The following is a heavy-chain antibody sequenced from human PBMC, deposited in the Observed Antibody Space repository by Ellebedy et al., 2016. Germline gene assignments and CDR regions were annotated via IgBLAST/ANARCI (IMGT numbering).Heavy chain of an antibody. CDR1: GYTFTTFS. CDR2: VNTFSGNT. J-gene: IGHJ6*02. V-gene: IGHV1-18*04. Sequence: ASVKVSCXASGYTFTTFSITWVRQVPGQGLEWMGFVNTFSGNTKFAQKFQGRVSMTTDSSTHTAYMDLRSLRSDDTAMYYCARGPAAAGIVYYYYYGMDVWGQGTTVTVSS. D-gene: IGHD6-13*01. CDR3: ARGPAAAGIVYYYYYGMDV.